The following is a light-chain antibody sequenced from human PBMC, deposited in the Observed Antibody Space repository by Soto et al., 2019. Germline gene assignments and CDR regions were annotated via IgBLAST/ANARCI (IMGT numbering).Light chain of an antibody. J-gene: IGLJ3*02. CDR1: SSNIGSNF. V-gene: IGLV1-47*01. CDR3: ASWDDTLSGVV. CDR2: RSD. Sequence: QSVLTQPPSTSGTPGQRVTMSCSGSSSNIGSNFVYWYQQFPGMAPKLLIYRSDQRTSGVPDRVSGSKSGTSASLAISGLRSEDEAAYYCASWDDTLSGVVFGGGTKLTVL.